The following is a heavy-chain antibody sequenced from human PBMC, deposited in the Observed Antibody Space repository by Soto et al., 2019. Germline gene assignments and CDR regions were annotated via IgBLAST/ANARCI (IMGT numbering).Heavy chain of an antibody. Sequence: QVQLVESGGGVVQPGRSLRLSCAASGFTFSTYGIHWVRQAPGKGLEWVALISYDENNKYYADSVKGRFTISRDNSKNTLDLQMNNCRAEDTAGYYCAKHRRDARCYYYGMDVWGQGTTVTGSS. CDR3: AKHRRDARCYYYGMDV. CDR1: GFTFSTYG. V-gene: IGHV3-30*18. D-gene: IGHD2-2*01. J-gene: IGHJ6*02. CDR2: ISYDENNK.